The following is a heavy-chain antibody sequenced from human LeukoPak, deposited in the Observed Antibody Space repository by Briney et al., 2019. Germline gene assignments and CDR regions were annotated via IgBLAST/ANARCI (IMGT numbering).Heavy chain of an antibody. J-gene: IGHJ6*03. CDR3: VRGEYSYGPLDYYYYMDD. CDR2: ISSSSSYI. V-gene: IGHV3-21*01. D-gene: IGHD5-18*01. Sequence: GGSLRLSCAASGFTFSDYTMNWVRQAPGKGLECVSSISSSSSYIYYADSVKGQFTISRDNAKNSLSLQMKSLRAEDTAVYYCVRGEYSYGPLDYYYYMDDWGKGTTVTVSS. CDR1: GFTFSDYT.